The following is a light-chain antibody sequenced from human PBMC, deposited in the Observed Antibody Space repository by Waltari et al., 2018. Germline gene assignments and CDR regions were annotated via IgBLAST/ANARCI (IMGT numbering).Light chain of an antibody. CDR2: DVS. CDR3: QQYGSSPYT. J-gene: IGKJ2*01. Sequence: EIVLTQSPGTLSLSPGERATLSCRDSQSVSSTHLAWYQQKPGQAPRLLIDDVSGRAAGIPDRFSGSGSGTDFSLTISRLEPEDFAVYYCQQYGSSPYTFGQGTKLEIK. CDR1: QSVSSTH. V-gene: IGKV3-20*01.